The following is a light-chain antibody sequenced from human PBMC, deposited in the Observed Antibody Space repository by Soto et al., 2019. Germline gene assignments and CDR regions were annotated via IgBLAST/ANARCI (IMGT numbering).Light chain of an antibody. V-gene: IGKV1-39*01. J-gene: IGKJ1*01. CDR3: QQSYSTLWT. Sequence: DIQMTQSPSSLSASVGDRVTITCRASQSISNYLNWYQQKPGKAPKLLIYAASSLQSGVPAMFSGSGSGTDFTLTSSSLQPEDFAAEDDQQSYSTLWTFGQGTKVESK. CDR2: AAS. CDR1: QSISNY.